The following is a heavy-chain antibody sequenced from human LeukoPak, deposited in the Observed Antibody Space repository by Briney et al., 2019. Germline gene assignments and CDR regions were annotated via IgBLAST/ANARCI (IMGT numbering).Heavy chain of an antibody. V-gene: IGHV1-2*02. CDR1: GYTFTGYY. CDR3: ATEQPTWTQLWRKMYAFDI. J-gene: IGHJ3*02. CDR2: INPNSGGT. Sequence: ASVKVSCKASGYTFTGYYMHWVRQAPGQGLEWMGWINPNSGGTNYAQKFQGRVTMTRDTSISTAYMELSRLRSDDTAVYYCATEQPTWTQLWRKMYAFDIWGQGTMVTVSS. D-gene: IGHD5-18*01.